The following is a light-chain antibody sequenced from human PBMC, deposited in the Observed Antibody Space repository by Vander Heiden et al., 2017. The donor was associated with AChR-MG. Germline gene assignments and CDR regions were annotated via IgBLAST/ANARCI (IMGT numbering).Light chain of an antibody. CDR1: QGISND. J-gene: IGKJ2*01. CDR3: QQYNRDPHT. CDR2: AAS. V-gene: IGKV1-16*02. Sequence: QITHTPSSLYPSEADRVPLTWRGSQGISNDLAWYQQKPGKAPKSLIYAASRLHSGVPSKFSGSGSGTDFTLTISSLQPEDFATYYCQQYNRDPHTFGHGTKLEI.